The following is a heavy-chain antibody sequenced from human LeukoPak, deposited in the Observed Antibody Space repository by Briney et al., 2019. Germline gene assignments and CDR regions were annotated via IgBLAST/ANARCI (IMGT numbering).Heavy chain of an antibody. D-gene: IGHD3-22*01. CDR1: GFTFSNYG. CDR3: AKDRYHDTSGYYYNWYFDL. CDR2: ISYAETNK. V-gene: IGHV3-30*18. J-gene: IGHJ2*01. Sequence: GGSLRLSCVASGFTFSNYGMHWVRQAPGKGLEWVAVISYAETNKYYADSVEDRFTISRDNSKNTLYLQMNSLRAEDTAVYYCAKDRYHDTSGYYYNWYFDLWGRGTLVTVSS.